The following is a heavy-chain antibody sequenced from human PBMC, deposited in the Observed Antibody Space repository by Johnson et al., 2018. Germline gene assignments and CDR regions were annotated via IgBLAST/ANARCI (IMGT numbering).Heavy chain of an antibody. V-gene: IGHV3-33*01. J-gene: IGHJ3*02. CDR2: IWFDGTKH. CDR3: AGAVEAYYRAFYI. CDR1: GFPFSSYG. Sequence: VQLVESGGGVVQPGRSLRLSCAASGFPFSSYGMHWVRQAPGQGLEWVAVIWFDGTKHYYGDSVKGRFTIPRDNTKNTLYLQMNSLRAGDTAGYNCAGAVEAYYRAFYIWGQGTMVTVSS. D-gene: IGHD1-14*01.